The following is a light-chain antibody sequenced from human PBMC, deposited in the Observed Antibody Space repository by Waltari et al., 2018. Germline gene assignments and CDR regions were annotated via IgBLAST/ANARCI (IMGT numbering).Light chain of an antibody. CDR1: QSLSGSY. CDR2: GAS. CDR3: QQYGDSRT. V-gene: IGKV3-20*01. Sequence: EIVLTQSPGTLSLSPGERATLSCRASQSLSGSYLAWYQQKPGQAPRLLISGASTRATGIPDRFSGSGSGTDCALTINRLEPEDFAVYFCQQYGDSRTFGQGTKVEIK. J-gene: IGKJ1*01.